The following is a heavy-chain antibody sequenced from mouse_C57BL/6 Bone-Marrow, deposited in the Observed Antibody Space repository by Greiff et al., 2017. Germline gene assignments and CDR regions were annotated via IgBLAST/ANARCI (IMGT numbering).Heavy chain of an antibody. V-gene: IGHV1-20*02. J-gene: IGHJ4*01. CDR3: ARLFYGSSYRYYAMDY. CDR2: INPYNGDT. Sequence: EVQLQQSGPELVKPGASVKISCKASGYSFTGYFMNWVMQSHGKSLVWIGRINPYNGDTFYNQKFKGKATLTVDKSSSTAHMELRSLASEDSAVYYCARLFYGSSYRYYAMDYWGQGTSVTVSS. CDR1: GYSFTGYF. D-gene: IGHD1-1*01.